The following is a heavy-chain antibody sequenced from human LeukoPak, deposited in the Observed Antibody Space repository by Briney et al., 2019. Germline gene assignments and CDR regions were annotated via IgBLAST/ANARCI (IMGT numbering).Heavy chain of an antibody. CDR1: GFPLSNHW. D-gene: IGHD2-2*01. Sequence: GGSLRLSCAASGFPLSNHWMTWVRQAPGKGLEWVATITQGGTDKFYVDSVKGRFTISGDNAKNSLYLQMNSLRAEDTAVYYCARAGGGYCSSTSCSADWFDPWGQGILVTVSS. V-gene: IGHV3-7*04. CDR3: ARAGGGYCSSTSCSADWFDP. J-gene: IGHJ5*02. CDR2: ITQGGTDK.